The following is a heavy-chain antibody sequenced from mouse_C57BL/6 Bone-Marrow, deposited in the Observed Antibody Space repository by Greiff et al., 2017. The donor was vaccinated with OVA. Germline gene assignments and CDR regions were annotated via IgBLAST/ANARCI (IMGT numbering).Heavy chain of an antibody. CDR1: GFNIKDDY. J-gene: IGHJ3*01. V-gene: IGHV14-4*01. Sequence: VQLQQSGAELVRPGASVKLSCTASGFNIKDDYMHWVKQRPEQGLEWIGWIDPENGDTEYASKFQGKATITADTSSNTAYLQLSSLTSEDTAVYYWIPYGNYGFAYWGQGTLVTVSA. CDR3: IPYGNYGFAY. CDR2: IDPENGDT. D-gene: IGHD2-1*01.